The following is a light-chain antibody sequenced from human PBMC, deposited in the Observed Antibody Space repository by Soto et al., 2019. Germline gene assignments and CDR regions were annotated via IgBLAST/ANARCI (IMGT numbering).Light chain of an antibody. CDR3: QQRSSWPRV. CDR2: DAS. V-gene: IGKV3-11*01. Sequence: EIVLTQSPATLSLSPGERATLSCRASQSVTTYLVWYQQKPGRAPRLLIYDASKRAIGIPDRFSGSGSGTDFTLTISSLEPEDFAVYYCQQRSSWPRVFGGGTKV. J-gene: IGKJ4*01. CDR1: QSVTTY.